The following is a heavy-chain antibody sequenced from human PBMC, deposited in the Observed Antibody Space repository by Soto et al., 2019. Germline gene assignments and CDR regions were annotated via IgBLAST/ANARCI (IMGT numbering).Heavy chain of an antibody. CDR3: ARDSPYVDIVATTLFDI. CDR2: INAGNGNT. Sequence: GASVKVSCKASGYTFTSYAMHWVRQAPGQRLEWMGWINAGNGNTKYSQKFQGRVTITRDTSASTAYMELSSLRSEDTAVYYCARDSPYVDIVATTLFDIRGQGTMVTVSS. J-gene: IGHJ3*02. D-gene: IGHD5-12*01. V-gene: IGHV1-3*01. CDR1: GYTFTSYA.